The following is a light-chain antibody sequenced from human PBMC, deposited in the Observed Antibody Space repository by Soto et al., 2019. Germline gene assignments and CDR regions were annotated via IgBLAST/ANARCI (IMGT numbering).Light chain of an antibody. CDR3: QQRSNWPWT. CDR2: DAS. V-gene: IGKV3D-20*02. Sequence: EIVLAQSPGTLSLSPGERATLSCRASQSVSSSYLAWYQQKPGQAPRLLIYDASDRATGIPGRFSGSGSGTDFTLTISSLEPEDFAVYYCQQRSNWPWTFGQGTKVDIK. J-gene: IGKJ1*01. CDR1: QSVSSSY.